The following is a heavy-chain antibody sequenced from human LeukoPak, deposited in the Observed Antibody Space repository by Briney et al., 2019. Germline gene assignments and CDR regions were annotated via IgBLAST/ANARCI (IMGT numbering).Heavy chain of an antibody. CDR3: ARVLLGMSAFEL. Sequence: GGSLRLSCAASGFTFSSYAMSWVRQAPGKGLEWVSAISGSGGSTYYADSVKGRFTISRDNSKNTLYLQMNSLRADDTAVYSCARVLLGMSAFELWGQGTMVSVSS. CDR1: GFTFSSYA. J-gene: IGHJ3*01. V-gene: IGHV3-23*01. D-gene: IGHD3-9*01. CDR2: ISGSGGST.